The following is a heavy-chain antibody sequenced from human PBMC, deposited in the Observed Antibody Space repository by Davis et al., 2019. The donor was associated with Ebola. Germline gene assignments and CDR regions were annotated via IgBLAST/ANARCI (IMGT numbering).Heavy chain of an antibody. V-gene: IGHV1-69*13. CDR1: GGTFSSYA. CDR3: AREVYYGSGT. CDR2: IIPIFGTA. Sequence: SVKVSCKASGGTFSSYAISWVRQAPGQGLEWMGGIIPIFGTANYAQKFQGRVTITADESTSTAYMGLSSLRSEDTAVYYCAREVYYGSGTWGQGTMVTVSS. D-gene: IGHD3-10*01. J-gene: IGHJ4*02.